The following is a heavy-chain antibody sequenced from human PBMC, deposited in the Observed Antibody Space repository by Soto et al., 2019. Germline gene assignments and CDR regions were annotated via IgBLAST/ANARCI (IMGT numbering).Heavy chain of an antibody. Sequence: QITLKESGPSPVKPTQTLTVTCTFSGFSLSNSGVGVAWIRQPPGKALEWLALIYGDNDKRYSPSLKTRLTITKDTSKNQVVLTSTNMDPVDTATHYCAPSTLHDYGDYDPGTSHVFDSWGQGTLVTVSS. CDR2: IYGDNDK. CDR1: GFSLSNSGVG. CDR3: APSTLHDYGDYDPGTSHVFDS. J-gene: IGHJ4*02. V-gene: IGHV2-5*02. D-gene: IGHD4-17*01.